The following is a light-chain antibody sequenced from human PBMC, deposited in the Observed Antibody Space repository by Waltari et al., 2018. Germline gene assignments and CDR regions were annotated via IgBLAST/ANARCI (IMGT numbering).Light chain of an antibody. V-gene: IGKV1-5*03. CDR1: KSIGSW. CDR2: KAS. CDR3: QQYNSSGT. Sequence: DIQMTQSPSTLSASVGDRVTITCRASKSIGSWLAWYQQKPEKAPRLLIYKASNLESGVPLRFGGSGSGTEFTLTISSLQPEDFATYYCQQYNSSGTFGQGTRLEIK. J-gene: IGKJ2*01.